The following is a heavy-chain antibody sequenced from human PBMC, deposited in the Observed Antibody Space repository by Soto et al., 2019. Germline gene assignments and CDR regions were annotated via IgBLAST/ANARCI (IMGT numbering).Heavy chain of an antibody. J-gene: IGHJ3*02. D-gene: IGHD3-22*01. CDR1: GFTFSSYA. CDR2: ISGSGGST. Sequence: GGSLRLSCAASGFTFSSYAMSWVRQAPGKGLEWVSAISGSGGSTYYADSVKGRFTISRDNSKNTLYLQMNSLRAEDTAVYYCAEETYYYDSSGYYLDAFDIWGQGTVVTVSS. V-gene: IGHV3-23*01. CDR3: AEETYYYDSSGYYLDAFDI.